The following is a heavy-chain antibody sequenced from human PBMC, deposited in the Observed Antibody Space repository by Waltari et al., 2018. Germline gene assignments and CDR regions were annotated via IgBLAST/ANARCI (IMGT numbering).Heavy chain of an antibody. V-gene: IGHV3-74*01. Sequence: EVQLVESGGGLVQPGGSMRLHCAASGFTFSSYWMHCVRQDPGKGLVGFSRINSDGSSTSYADSVKGRFTISRDNAKNTLYLQMNSLRAEDTAVYYCARDLYGLIFYYYYGMDVWGQGTTVTVSS. CDR3: ARDLYGLIFYYYYGMDV. CDR1: GFTFSSYW. CDR2: INSDGSST. D-gene: IGHD4-17*01. J-gene: IGHJ6*02.